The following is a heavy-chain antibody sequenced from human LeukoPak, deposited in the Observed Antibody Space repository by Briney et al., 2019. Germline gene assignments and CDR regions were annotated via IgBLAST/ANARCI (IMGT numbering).Heavy chain of an antibody. D-gene: IGHD6-19*01. CDR2: ISSSSSTI. CDR1: GFTFSSYS. J-gene: IGHJ4*02. CDR3: ARSTYYSSGWYDY. Sequence: GGSLRLSCAASGFTFSSYSMNWVRQAPGKGLEWVSYISSSSSTIYYADSVKGRFTISRDNAKNSLYLQMNSLRAEDTAVYYCARSTYYSSGWYDYWGQGTLVTVSS. V-gene: IGHV3-48*01.